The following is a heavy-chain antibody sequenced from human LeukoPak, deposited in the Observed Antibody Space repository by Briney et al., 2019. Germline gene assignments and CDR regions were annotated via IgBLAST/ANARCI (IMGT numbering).Heavy chain of an antibody. CDR1: EFTFSDYY. V-gene: IGHV3-11*04. CDR3: ARRDYDILTGQNYFDY. CDR2: ISSSGSTI. Sequence: PGGSLRLSCAASEFTFSDYYMSWIRQAPGKGLEWVSYISSSGSTIYYADSVKGRFTISRDNAKNSLYLQMNSLRAEDTAVYYCARRDYDILTGQNYFDYWGQGTLVTVSS. J-gene: IGHJ4*02. D-gene: IGHD3-9*01.